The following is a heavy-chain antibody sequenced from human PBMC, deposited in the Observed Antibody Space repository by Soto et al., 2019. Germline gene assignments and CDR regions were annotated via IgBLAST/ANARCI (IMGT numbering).Heavy chain of an antibody. J-gene: IGHJ4*02. CDR2: LYSGGNT. CDR1: GFTVSSNY. V-gene: IGHV3-53*01. Sequence: GGSLRLSCAACGFTVSSNYMRWVRQAPGKGMEWISVLYSGGNTYYAESVKGRFTISRDNSKNTLYLQMNSLRAEDTAVYYCARVDLSSGYYGGLDWGQGTLVTVSS. CDR3: ARVDLSSGYYGGLD. D-gene: IGHD3-22*01.